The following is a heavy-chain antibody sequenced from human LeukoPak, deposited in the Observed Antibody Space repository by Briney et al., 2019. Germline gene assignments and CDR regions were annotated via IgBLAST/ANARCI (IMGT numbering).Heavy chain of an antibody. CDR1: GFTLSSYV. J-gene: IGHJ1*01. CDR2: ISGTGDST. D-gene: IGHD3-22*01. V-gene: IGHV3-23*01. Sequence: GGSLRLSCAASGFTLSSYVMSWVRQAPGKGLEWVSAISGTGDSTNYAGSVMDRFTISSDSSKNMLYLQMNSLRAEDTAVYYCAKPVYDSSGHEYFQYWGQGTLVTVSS. CDR3: AKPVYDSSGHEYFQY.